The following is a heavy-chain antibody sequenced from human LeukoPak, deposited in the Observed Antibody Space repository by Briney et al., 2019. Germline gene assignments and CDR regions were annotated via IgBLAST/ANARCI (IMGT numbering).Heavy chain of an antibody. CDR2: IYYSGST. Sequence: KPSETLSLTCAVYGGSFSGYYWSWIRQPPGKGLEWIGYIYYSGSTNYNPSLKSRVTISVDTSKNQFSLKLSSVTAADTAVYYCASCPARRKGFTSGYYYYYYMDVWGKGTTVTVSS. D-gene: IGHD3-10*01. CDR3: ASCPARRKGFTSGYYYYYYMDV. V-gene: IGHV4-59*01. J-gene: IGHJ6*03. CDR1: GGSFSGYY.